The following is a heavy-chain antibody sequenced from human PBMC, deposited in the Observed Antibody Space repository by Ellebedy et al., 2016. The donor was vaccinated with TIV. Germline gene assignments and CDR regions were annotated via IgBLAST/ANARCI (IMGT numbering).Heavy chain of an antibody. CDR1: GASVTSYY. CDR3: VRVVPGVASFDS. V-gene: IGHV4-59*02. Sequence: MPSETLSLTCSVSGASVTSYYWSWIRQAPGKGLEWIGWIYYSGSSHYNPSLKSRVTISVDTYKNQFSLNLSSVSAADTAVYYCVRVVPGVASFDSWGLGTLVTVSS. D-gene: IGHD2-8*01. CDR2: IYYSGSS. J-gene: IGHJ4*02.